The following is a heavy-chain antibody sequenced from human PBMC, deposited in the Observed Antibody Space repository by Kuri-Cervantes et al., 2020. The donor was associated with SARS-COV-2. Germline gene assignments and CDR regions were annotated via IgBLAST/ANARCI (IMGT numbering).Heavy chain of an antibody. D-gene: IGHD6-13*01. CDR2: ISSSSSYI. Sequence: GGSLRLSCAASGFTFSSYSMNWVRQAPGKGLEWVPSISSSSSYIYYADSVKGRFTISRDNAKNSLYLQMNSLRAEDTAVYYCARDVAAGRAYYYYMDVWGKGTTVTVSS. J-gene: IGHJ6*03. CDR1: GFTFSSYS. V-gene: IGHV3-21*03. CDR3: ARDVAAGRAYYYYMDV.